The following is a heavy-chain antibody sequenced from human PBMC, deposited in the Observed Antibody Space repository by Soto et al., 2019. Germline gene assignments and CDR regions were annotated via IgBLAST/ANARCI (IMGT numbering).Heavy chain of an antibody. J-gene: IGHJ4*02. D-gene: IGHD2-2*01. V-gene: IGHV1-69*13. CDR1: GGTFSSYA. CDR3: ARDYKPSKPYQLLLTFDY. CDR2: IIPIFGTA. Sequence: SVKVSCKASGGTFSSYAISWVRQAPGQGLEWMGGIIPIFGTANYAQKFQGRVTITADESTSTAYMELSSLRSEDTAVYYCARDYKPSKPYQLLLTFDYWGQGTLVTVSS.